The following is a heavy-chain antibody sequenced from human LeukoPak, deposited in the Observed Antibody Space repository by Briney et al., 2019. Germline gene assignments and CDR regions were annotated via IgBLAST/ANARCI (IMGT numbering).Heavy chain of an antibody. D-gene: IGHD2-21*02. CDR3: ARILAYCGGDCYSFDY. CDR2: IYYSGST. Sequence: SETLSLTCTVSGGSISSYYWSWIRQPPGKGLEWIGYIYYSGSTNYNPSLKSRVTISVDTSKNQFSLKLSSVTAADTAVYYCARILAYCGGDCYSFDYWGQGTLVTVSS. CDR1: GGSISSYY. J-gene: IGHJ4*02. V-gene: IGHV4-59*01.